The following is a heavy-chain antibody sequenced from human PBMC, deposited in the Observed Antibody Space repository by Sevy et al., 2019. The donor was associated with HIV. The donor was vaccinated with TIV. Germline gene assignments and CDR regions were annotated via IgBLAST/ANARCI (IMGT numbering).Heavy chain of an antibody. CDR2: ISSSSSYV. J-gene: IGHJ4*02. CDR3: ARAAYYCSTTSCYIDY. V-gene: IGHV3-21*01. Sequence: GGSLRLSCAASGFTFSTYTMNWVRQAPGKGLEWVSSISSSSSYVYYADSVKGRFTISRDNAKNSLYLQMNSLRVEDTAVYYCARAAYYCSTTSCYIDYWGQGTLVTVSS. CDR1: GFTFSTYT. D-gene: IGHD2-2*02.